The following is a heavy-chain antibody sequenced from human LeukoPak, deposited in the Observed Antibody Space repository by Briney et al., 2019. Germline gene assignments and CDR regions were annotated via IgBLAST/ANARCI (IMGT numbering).Heavy chain of an antibody. CDR1: GFTFNNNA. D-gene: IGHD2-2*01. J-gene: IGHJ3*01. CDR3: ARCTASCYANAFDV. Sequence: GGSLRLSCATSGFTFNNNAMNWVRQAPGQGLEWVSAINGGGDATEYADSVKGRFTISRDNSENTLYLQMNSLRPDDTAVYYCARCTASCYANAFDVWGQGTLLTVSS. V-gene: IGHV3-23*01. CDR2: INGGGDAT.